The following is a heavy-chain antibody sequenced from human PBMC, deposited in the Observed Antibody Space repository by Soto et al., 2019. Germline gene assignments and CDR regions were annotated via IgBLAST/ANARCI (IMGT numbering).Heavy chain of an antibody. V-gene: IGHV2-5*02. CDR3: AHVFWRGSNHYLDY. CDR1: GFSLSTYGMG. CDR2: IYWDDDK. J-gene: IGHJ4*02. D-gene: IGHD6-13*01. Sequence: QITLKESGPTLVKPTQTLTLTCTFSGFSLSTYGMGMGWLRQPPGKAPEWLSVIYWDDDKRYSPSLKSRLTITKDTSKSQVVLTMTDVDPVDTATYYCAHVFWRGSNHYLDYWGQGSLVTVSS.